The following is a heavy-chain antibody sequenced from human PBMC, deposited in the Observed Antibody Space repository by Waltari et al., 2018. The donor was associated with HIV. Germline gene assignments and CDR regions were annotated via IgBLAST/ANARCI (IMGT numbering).Heavy chain of an antibody. CDR3: AEGYGAFDFDY. Sequence: QVQLPQSPSQFKKPGPSVKISCKSSENAFSGSVINWVRQAPGQGLEWIGLIDTKTGSPTYAQVFSGLLILSLDTSVTTSYLQIRALKTNDTATYYCAEGYGAFDFDYWGQGTLITVSP. J-gene: IGHJ4*02. CDR2: IDTKTGSP. V-gene: IGHV7-4-1*01. D-gene: IGHD2-15*01. CDR1: ENAFSGSV.